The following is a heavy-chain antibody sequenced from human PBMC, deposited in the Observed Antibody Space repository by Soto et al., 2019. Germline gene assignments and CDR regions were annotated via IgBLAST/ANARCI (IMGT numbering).Heavy chain of an antibody. CDR1: GFTFSAFA. V-gene: IGHV3-30*18. CDR3: AKGVVREPAYFDD. Sequence: GGSLRLSCAVSGFTFSAFAMYWVRQAPGKGLEWVALISYDGRNEDYAESVRGRSTISRDNSKNTLYLGMNSLSAEDSAVYFCAKGVVREPAYFDDWGQGTLVTVSS. CDR2: ISYDGRNE. J-gene: IGHJ4*02. D-gene: IGHD3-10*01.